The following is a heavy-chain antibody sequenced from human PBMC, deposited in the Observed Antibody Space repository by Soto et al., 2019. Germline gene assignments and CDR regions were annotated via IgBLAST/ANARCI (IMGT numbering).Heavy chain of an antibody. D-gene: IGHD6-19*01. CDR3: ARGSIAVAGRNQLDY. V-gene: IGHV1-3*01. CDR2: INAANGHT. J-gene: IGHJ4*02. CDR1: GYFFTSYA. Sequence: QVQLVQSGPEVKKTGASVKVSCRASGYFFTSYAIHWVRQAPGPRLEWLGWINAANGHTKYSQNFQGRVIITRDTSANTVYMEVSSLKSGDTAVYNCARGSIAVAGRNQLDYWGQGTRVTVFS.